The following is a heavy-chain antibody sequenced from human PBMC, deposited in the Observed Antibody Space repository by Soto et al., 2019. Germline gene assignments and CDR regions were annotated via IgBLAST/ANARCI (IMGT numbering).Heavy chain of an antibody. Sequence: GGSLRLSCAASGSTFSDYSVNWVRQAPGKGLEWVSSISSTSTFIYYADSVRGRFTISRDNAKNSLYLQMNSLRAEDTAAYYCTRVYGDYGTLSDYWGRGTLVTVSS. D-gene: IGHD4-17*01. CDR3: TRVYGDYGTLSDY. CDR2: ISSTSTFI. CDR1: GSTFSDYS. J-gene: IGHJ4*02. V-gene: IGHV3-21*01.